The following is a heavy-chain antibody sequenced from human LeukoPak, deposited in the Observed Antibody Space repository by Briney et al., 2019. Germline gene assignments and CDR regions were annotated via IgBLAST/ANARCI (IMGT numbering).Heavy chain of an antibody. CDR3: AKGTIRVYNYYYYYMDV. CDR1: GFTFSSYA. CDR2: ISGSGGST. J-gene: IGHJ6*03. Sequence: GGSLRLSCAASGFTFSSYAMSWVRQAPGKGLEWVSAISGSGGSTYYADSVKGRFTISRDNSKNTLYLQMNSLRAEDTAVYYCAKGTIRVYNYYYYYMDVWGKGTTVTVSS. D-gene: IGHD2-8*01. V-gene: IGHV3-23*01.